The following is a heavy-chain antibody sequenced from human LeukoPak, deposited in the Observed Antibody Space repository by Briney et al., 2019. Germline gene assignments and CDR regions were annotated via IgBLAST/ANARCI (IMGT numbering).Heavy chain of an antibody. CDR1: GGTFSRYA. Sequence: GSPVKASCKASGGTFSRYAISWVRQAPGQRLEWMGGIIPIFGTANYAQKFQGRVTITTDESTSTAYMELSSLRAEDTAVYYCARLLHNGEGYWGQGTLVTVSS. CDR2: IIPIFGTA. J-gene: IGHJ4*02. V-gene: IGHV1-69*05. D-gene: IGHD3-10*01. CDR3: ARLLHNGEGY.